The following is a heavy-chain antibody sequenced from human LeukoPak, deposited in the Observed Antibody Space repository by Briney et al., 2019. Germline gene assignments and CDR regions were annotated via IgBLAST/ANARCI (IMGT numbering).Heavy chain of an antibody. D-gene: IGHD6-6*01. CDR1: GFTFSRYA. V-gene: IGHV3-23*01. CDR3: ARKLAARPDDYFDY. Sequence: GGSLRLSCAASGFTFSRYAMSWVRQAPGKGLEWVSAISGSGTITYYADSVKGRFTISRDNSKDTLYLQMNSLRAEDTAVYYCARKLAARPDDYFDYWGQGTLVTVSS. J-gene: IGHJ4*02. CDR2: ISGSGTIT.